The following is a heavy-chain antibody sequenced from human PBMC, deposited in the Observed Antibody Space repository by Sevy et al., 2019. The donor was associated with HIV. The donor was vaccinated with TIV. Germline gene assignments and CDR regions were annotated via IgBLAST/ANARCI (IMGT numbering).Heavy chain of an antibody. D-gene: IGHD3-22*01. CDR1: GFTFSSYE. CDR2: ISSSGSLI. Sequence: GGSLRLSCAASGFTFSSYEMNWVRQAPGKGLEWVSYISSSGSLIYYADSVKGRFTISRGNAKNSLYLQMNSLRAEDTAVYYCAGGVVIGTTFDYWGQGTLVTVSS. J-gene: IGHJ4*02. CDR3: AGGVVIGTTFDY. V-gene: IGHV3-48*03.